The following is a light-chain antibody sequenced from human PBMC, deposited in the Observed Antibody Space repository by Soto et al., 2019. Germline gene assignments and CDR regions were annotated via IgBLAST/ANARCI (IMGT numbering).Light chain of an antibody. CDR2: RVT. Sequence: QSVLIQPSSVSGSPGQSVTISCTGTSSDVGPYNFVSWFQHHPGKAPKPIIFRVTQRPSGVPDRFSGSKSGDTASLTISGLQPEDEADYYCCSFAGRDTYVEFGGGTKLTVL. J-gene: IGLJ2*01. CDR1: SSDVGPYNF. CDR3: CSFAGRDTYVE. V-gene: IGLV2-11*01.